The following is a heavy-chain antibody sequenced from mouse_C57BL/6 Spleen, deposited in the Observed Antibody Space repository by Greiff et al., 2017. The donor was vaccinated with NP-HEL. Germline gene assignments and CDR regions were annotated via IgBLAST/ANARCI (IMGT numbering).Heavy chain of an antibody. V-gene: IGHV1-69*01. CDR1: GYTFTSYW. D-gene: IGHD2-4*01. Sequence: QVQLQQPGAELVMPGASVKLSCKASGYTFTSYWMHWVKQRPGQGLEWIGEIDPSDSYTNYNQKFKGKSTLTVDKSSSTAYMQLSSLTSEDSAVYYCARSGMGLRPLFAYWGQGTLVTVSA. CDR2: IDPSDSYT. J-gene: IGHJ3*01. CDR3: ARSGMGLRPLFAY.